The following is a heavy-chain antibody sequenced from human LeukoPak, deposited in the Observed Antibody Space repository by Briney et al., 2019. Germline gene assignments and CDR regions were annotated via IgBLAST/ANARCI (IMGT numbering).Heavy chain of an antibody. D-gene: IGHD3-10*01. V-gene: IGHV1-2*02. CDR3: ARAISLSRGSGSADFDY. J-gene: IGHJ4*02. CDR2: INPNSGGT. Sequence: ASVKVSCNASGYTFTGYYTHWVRQAPGQGLEWMGWINPNSGGTNYAQKFQGRVTMTRDTSISTAYMELSRLRSDDTAVYYCARAISLSRGSGSADFDYWGQGTLVTVSS. CDR1: GYTFTGYY.